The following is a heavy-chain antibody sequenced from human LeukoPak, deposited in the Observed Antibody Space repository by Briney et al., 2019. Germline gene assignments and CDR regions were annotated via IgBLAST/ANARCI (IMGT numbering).Heavy chain of an antibody. D-gene: IGHD4-17*01. J-gene: IGHJ4*02. CDR2: INHSGYT. V-gene: IGHV4-34*01. Sequence: PSETLSLTCAVSGVSFNDYYWSWVRQTPGKGLEWIGEINHSGYTNDSPSLKSRVTISIDTSRKQFSLSLRSVTVADTGIYYCTRMTTAHDYWGQGTLVTVSS. CDR3: TRMTTAHDY. CDR1: GVSFNDYY.